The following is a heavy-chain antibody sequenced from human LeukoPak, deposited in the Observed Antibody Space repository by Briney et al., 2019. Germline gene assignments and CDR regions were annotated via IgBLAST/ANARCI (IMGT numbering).Heavy chain of an antibody. CDR2: IKQDGSEK. V-gene: IGHV3-7*01. CDR1: GFTFSFYW. D-gene: IGHD2-15*01. J-gene: IGHJ4*02. CDR3: ARQRRYCSGDSCYQRTFDF. Sequence: GGSLRLSCVASGFTFSFYWKSWVRQAPGKGLEWVANIKQDGSEKYYVDSVKGRFTISRDNAKNSLYLQMNSLRAEDTAVYSCARQRRYCSGDSCYQRTFDFWGQGTLVTVSS.